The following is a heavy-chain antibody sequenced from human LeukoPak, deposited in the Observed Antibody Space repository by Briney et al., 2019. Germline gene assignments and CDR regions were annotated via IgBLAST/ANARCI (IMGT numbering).Heavy chain of an antibody. V-gene: IGHV4-39*07. Sequence: SETLSLTCTVSGGSISSSSYYWGWIRQPPGKGLEWIGSIYYSGSTYYNPSLKSRVTISVDTSKNQFSLKLSSVTAADTAVYYCARNYDFTVYYYYYMDVWGKGTTVTVSS. CDR2: IYYSGST. CDR3: ARNYDFTVYYYYYMDV. D-gene: IGHD3-3*01. CDR1: GGSISSSSYY. J-gene: IGHJ6*03.